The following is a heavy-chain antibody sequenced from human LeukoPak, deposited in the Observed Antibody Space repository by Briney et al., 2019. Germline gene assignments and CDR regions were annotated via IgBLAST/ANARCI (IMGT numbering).Heavy chain of an antibody. Sequence: GGSLRLSCAASGFTFSSYAMHWVRQAPGKGLEWVAVISYDGSNKYYADSVKGRFTISRDNSKNTLYLQTNSLRAEDTAVYYCAREYYYGSGSYHYYFDYWGQGTLVTVSS. J-gene: IGHJ4*02. CDR2: ISYDGSNK. CDR1: GFTFSSYA. CDR3: AREYYYGSGSYHYYFDY. V-gene: IGHV3-30-3*01. D-gene: IGHD3-10*01.